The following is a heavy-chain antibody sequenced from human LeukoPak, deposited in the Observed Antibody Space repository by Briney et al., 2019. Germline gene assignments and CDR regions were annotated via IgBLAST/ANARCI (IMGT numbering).Heavy chain of an antibody. CDR1: GFSFSRDW. D-gene: IGHD3-10*01. Sequence: GGSLRLSCAASGFSFSRDWMTWVRQAPGKGLEWVANIKEDGSEKYYVDSVKGRFTISRDNAKNSLYLQMNSLRAEDTAVYYCAREEYYYGSGRGFGDYWGQGTLVTVSS. J-gene: IGHJ4*02. CDR2: IKEDGSEK. V-gene: IGHV3-7*01. CDR3: AREEYYYGSGRGFGDY.